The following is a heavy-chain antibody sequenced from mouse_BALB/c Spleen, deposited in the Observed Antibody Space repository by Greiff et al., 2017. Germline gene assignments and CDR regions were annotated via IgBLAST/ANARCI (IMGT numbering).Heavy chain of an antibody. CDR1: GYTFTDYY. V-gene: IGHV1-84*02. J-gene: IGHJ4*01. CDR2: IYPGSGNT. CDR3: ARPDYGSSYAMDY. D-gene: IGHD1-1*01. Sequence: VQGVESGPELVKPGASVKISCKASGYTFTDYYINWVKQKPGQGLEWIGWIYPGSGNTKYNEKFKGKATLTVDTSSSTAYMQLSSLTSEDTAVYFCARPDYGSSYAMDYWGQGTSVTVSS.